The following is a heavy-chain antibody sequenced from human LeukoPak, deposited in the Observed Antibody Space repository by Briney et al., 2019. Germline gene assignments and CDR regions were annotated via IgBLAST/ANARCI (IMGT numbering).Heavy chain of an antibody. CDR2: IYYSGST. CDR3: ARGTYYYDSSGYLLPFDY. J-gene: IGHJ4*02. CDR1: GGSISSGGYY. Sequence: SETLSLTCTVSGGSISSGGYYWSWIRQHPGKGLEWIGYIYYSGSTYYNPSLKSRVTISVDTSKNQFSLKLSSVTAADTAVYYCARGTYYYDSSGYLLPFDYWAREPWSPSPQ. V-gene: IGHV4-31*03. D-gene: IGHD3-22*01.